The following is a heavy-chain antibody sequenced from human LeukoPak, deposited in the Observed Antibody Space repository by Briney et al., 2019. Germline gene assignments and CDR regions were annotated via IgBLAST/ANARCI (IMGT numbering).Heavy chain of an antibody. D-gene: IGHD3-22*01. V-gene: IGHV4-39*01. CDR1: GGSISSSSYY. CDR3: AVLEDYDSSGYYEDY. CDR2: IYYSGST. J-gene: IGHJ4*02. Sequence: NPSETLSLTCTVSGGSISSSSYYWGWIRQPPGKGLEWIGSIYYSGSTYYNPSLKSRVTISVDTSKNQFSLKLSSVTAADTAVYYCAVLEDYDSSGYYEDYWGQGTLVTVSS.